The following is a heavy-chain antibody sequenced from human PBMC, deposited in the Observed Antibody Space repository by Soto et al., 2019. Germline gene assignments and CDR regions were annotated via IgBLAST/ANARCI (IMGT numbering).Heavy chain of an antibody. CDR1: GFTFSSYS. CDR3: AKKVNSGSGSQYFDS. J-gene: IGHJ4*02. Sequence: RLSCVASGFTFSSYSMSWVRQAPGKGLEWVSGFRAGGDDGTTYYADSVKGRFTISRDNSKNTLFLQMNSLRAEDTAIYYCAKKVNSGSGSQYFDSFGQGILVTVP. CDR2: FRAGGDDGTT. D-gene: IGHD3-10*01. V-gene: IGHV3-23*01.